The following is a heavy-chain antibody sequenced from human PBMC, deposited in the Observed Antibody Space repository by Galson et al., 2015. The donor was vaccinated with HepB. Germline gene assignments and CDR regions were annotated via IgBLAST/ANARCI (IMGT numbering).Heavy chain of an antibody. CDR1: GFAFDTHA. CDR3: AKGYGLFDS. D-gene: IGHD5-18*01. J-gene: IGHJ5*01. CDR2: ISGDGAST. V-gene: IGHV3-23*01. Sequence: SLRLSCAASGFAFDTHAMSWVRQAPGRGLGWIAGISGDGASTFYADSVKGRFTVSRDNSNNMLYLQMNSLRAEDAGLYFCAKGYGLFDSWGQGILITVSS.